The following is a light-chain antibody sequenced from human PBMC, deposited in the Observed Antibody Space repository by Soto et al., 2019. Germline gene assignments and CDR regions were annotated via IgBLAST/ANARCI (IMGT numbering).Light chain of an antibody. CDR1: QSVSSN. Sequence: EIVMTQSPATRSVSPGERDTLSCRASQSVSSNLAWYQQKPGQAPRLLIYGASTRATGIPARFSGSGSGTEFTLSISSLQSEDFAVYYCQQYNTWPRTFGQGTKVEIK. J-gene: IGKJ1*01. CDR2: GAS. CDR3: QQYNTWPRT. V-gene: IGKV3-15*01.